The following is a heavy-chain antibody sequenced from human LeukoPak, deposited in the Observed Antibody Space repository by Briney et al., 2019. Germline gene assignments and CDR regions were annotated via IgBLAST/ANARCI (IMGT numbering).Heavy chain of an antibody. CDR1: GGSISSGGYY. V-gene: IGHV4-31*03. D-gene: IGHD5-18*01. J-gene: IGHJ3*02. CDR3: ARLGYSYGWEAFDI. CDR2: IYYSGST. Sequence: SETLSLTCTVSGGSISSGGYYWSWIRQHPGKGLEWIGYIYYSGSTYYNPSLKSRVTISVDTSKNQFSLKLSSVTAADTAVYYCARLGYSYGWEAFDIWGQGTMVTVSS.